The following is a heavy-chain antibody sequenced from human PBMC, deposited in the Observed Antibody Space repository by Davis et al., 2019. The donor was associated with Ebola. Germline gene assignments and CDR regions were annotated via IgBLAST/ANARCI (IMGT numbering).Heavy chain of an antibody. CDR3: ARDDYATVTTFSMDV. CDR2: INPNSGGT. D-gene: IGHD4-17*01. J-gene: IGHJ6*02. Sequence: ASVKVSCKASGYTFTGYYMHWVRQAPGQGLEWMGWINPNSGGTNYAQKFQGRVTMTRETSISTAYMELSRLRSDDTAVYYCARDDYATVTTFSMDVWGQGTTVTVSS. V-gene: IGHV1-2*02. CDR1: GYTFTGYY.